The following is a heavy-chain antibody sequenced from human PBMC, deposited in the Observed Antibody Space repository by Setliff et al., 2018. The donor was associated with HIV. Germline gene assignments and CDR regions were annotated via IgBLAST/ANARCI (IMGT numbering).Heavy chain of an antibody. Sequence: SETLSLTCTVSGGSISNYYWSWIRQTPGMGLECICYIYYSWSTNYNPSLKSRVTISVDTSKSQFSLKLSSVTAADMAAYYGARLKGYSSGWYFDYWGQGTLVTVS. J-gene: IGHJ4*02. V-gene: IGHV4-59*01. CDR1: GGSISNYY. CDR3: ARLKGYSSGWYFDY. D-gene: IGHD6-19*01. CDR2: IYYSWST.